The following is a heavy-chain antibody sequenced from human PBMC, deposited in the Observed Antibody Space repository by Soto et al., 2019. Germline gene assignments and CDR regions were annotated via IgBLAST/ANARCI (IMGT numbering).Heavy chain of an antibody. V-gene: IGHV3-33*01. Sequence: GGSLRLSCAASGFTFSSYGMHWVRQAPGKGLEWVAVIWYDGSNKYYADSVKGRFTISRDNSKNTLYLQMNSLRAEDTAVYYCARAPSGWYQYFDYWGQGTLVTVSS. J-gene: IGHJ4*02. CDR3: ARAPSGWYQYFDY. D-gene: IGHD6-19*01. CDR1: GFTFSSYG. CDR2: IWYDGSNK.